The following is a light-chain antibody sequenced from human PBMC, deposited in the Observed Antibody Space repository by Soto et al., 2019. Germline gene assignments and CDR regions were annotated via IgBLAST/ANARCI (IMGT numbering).Light chain of an antibody. CDR2: AAS. Sequence: DIPMTQSPSSLSASVGDRVTITCRASQSISSYLNWYQQKPGKAPKLLIYAASSLQSGVASRFSGSGSGTDFTLTISSLQPEDVATYYCQQSYNTPPWTFGQGTKVDIK. J-gene: IGKJ1*01. V-gene: IGKV1-39*01. CDR1: QSISSY. CDR3: QQSYNTPPWT.